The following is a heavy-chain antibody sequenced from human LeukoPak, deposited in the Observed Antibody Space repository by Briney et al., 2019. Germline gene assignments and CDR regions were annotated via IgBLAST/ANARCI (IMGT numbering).Heavy chain of an antibody. D-gene: IGHD3-9*01. Sequence: GGSLRLSCAASGFTFSSYEMNWVRQAPGKGLEGVSYISSSGSTIYYADSVKGRFTISRDNAKNSLYLQMNSLRAEDTAVYYCAVDYDILTGYCDYWGQGTLVTVSS. CDR1: GFTFSSYE. CDR3: AVDYDILTGYCDY. V-gene: IGHV3-48*03. CDR2: ISSSGSTI. J-gene: IGHJ4*02.